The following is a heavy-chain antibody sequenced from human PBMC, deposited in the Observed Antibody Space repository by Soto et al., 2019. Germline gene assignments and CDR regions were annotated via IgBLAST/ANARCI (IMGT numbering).Heavy chain of an antibody. CDR3: ASFTIFGVRPYYYGMDV. CDR2: TYYSGST. J-gene: IGHJ6*02. CDR1: GGSISSGDYY. D-gene: IGHD3-3*01. V-gene: IGHV4-30-4*01. Sequence: PSETLSLTCTVSGGSISSGDYYWSWIRQPPGKGLEWIGYTYYSGSTYYNPSLKSRVTISVDTSKNQFSLKLSSVTAADTAVYYCASFTIFGVRPYYYGMDVWGQGTTVTVSS.